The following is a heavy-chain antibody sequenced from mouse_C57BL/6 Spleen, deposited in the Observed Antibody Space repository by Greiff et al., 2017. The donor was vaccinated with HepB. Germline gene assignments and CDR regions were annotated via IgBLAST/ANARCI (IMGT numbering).Heavy chain of an antibody. V-gene: IGHV1-61*01. Sequence: VQLQQPGAELVRPGSSVKLSCKASGYTFTSYWMDWVKQRPGQGLEWIGNIYPSDSETHYNQKFKDKATLTVDKSSSTAYMQLSSLTSEDSAVYYCARSDVPVRFAYWGKGTLVTVSA. CDR2: IYPSDSET. D-gene: IGHD2-12*01. J-gene: IGHJ3*01. CDR3: ARSDVPVRFAY. CDR1: GYTFTSYW.